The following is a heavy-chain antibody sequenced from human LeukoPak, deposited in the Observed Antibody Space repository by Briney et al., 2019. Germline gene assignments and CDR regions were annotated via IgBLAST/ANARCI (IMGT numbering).Heavy chain of an antibody. V-gene: IGHV3-23*01. CDR3: AKDPNPFYDFWSGYK. Sequence: GGSLRLSCAASGFTFAGHTMTWLRQAPGKGLELVSIIGGRDDRTYYADSVEGRFTISRDNSKNILYLQMSSLRAEDTAVCYCAKDPNPFYDFWSGYKWGQGTLVTVSS. CDR1: GFTFAGHT. D-gene: IGHD3-3*01. J-gene: IGHJ4*02. CDR2: IGGRDDRT.